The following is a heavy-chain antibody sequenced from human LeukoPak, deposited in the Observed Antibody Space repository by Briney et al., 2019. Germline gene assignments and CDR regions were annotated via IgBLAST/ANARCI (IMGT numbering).Heavy chain of an antibody. J-gene: IGHJ3*02. Sequence: ASVKVSCKASGYTFTSYYMHWVRQAPGQGLEWMGIINPSGGSTSYAQKFQGRVTMTRDTSTSTVYMELSSLRSEDTAVYYCAARYCSSTSCKWGPAIRAFDIWGQGTMVTVSS. V-gene: IGHV1-46*01. D-gene: IGHD2-2*01. CDR3: AARYCSSTSCKWGPAIRAFDI. CDR2: INPSGGST. CDR1: GYTFTSYY.